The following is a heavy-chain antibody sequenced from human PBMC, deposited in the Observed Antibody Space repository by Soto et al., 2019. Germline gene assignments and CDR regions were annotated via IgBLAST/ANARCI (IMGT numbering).Heavy chain of an antibody. V-gene: IGHV3-30*18. D-gene: IGHD2-15*01. CDR3: AKDSMVAVIGGWFDP. Sequence: PGGSLRLSCAASGFTFSSYGIHWVRQAPGKGLEWVALISYDGSGEYYADSVKGRFTISRDNAKNTLYLQMNSLRPEDTAVYYCAKDSMVAVIGGWFDPWGQGT. CDR2: ISYDGSGE. J-gene: IGHJ5*02. CDR1: GFTFSSYG.